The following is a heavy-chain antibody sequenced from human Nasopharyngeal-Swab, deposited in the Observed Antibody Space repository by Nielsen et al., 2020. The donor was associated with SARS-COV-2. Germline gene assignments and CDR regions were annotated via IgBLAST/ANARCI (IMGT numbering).Heavy chain of an antibody. CDR3: AGNRNNRNVDYHYYGMDV. J-gene: IGHJ6*02. Sequence: GGSLRLSCAASGFTFSTYWMSWVRQAPGKGLEWVANIKQDGSEKYYVDSVKGRFTISRDNAKNSLYLQMNSLRAEDTAVYYCAGNRNNRNVDYHYYGMDVWGQGTTVTVSS. V-gene: IGHV3-7*01. D-gene: IGHD1-14*01. CDR1: GFTFSTYW. CDR2: IKQDGSEK.